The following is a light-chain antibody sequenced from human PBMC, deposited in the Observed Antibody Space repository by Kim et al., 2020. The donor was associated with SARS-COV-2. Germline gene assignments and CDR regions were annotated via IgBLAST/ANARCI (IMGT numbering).Light chain of an antibody. CDR1: QNINSW. CDR2: KAS. V-gene: IGKV1-5*03. J-gene: IGKJ1*01. CDR3: QQYKTYPWT. Sequence: AAGEDRVTIACRTSQNINSWLAWYQQKPGKAPKLLIYKASSLESGIPSRFSGSGSGTEFTLTISSLQPDDFATYYCQQYKTYPWTFGQGTKVEVK.